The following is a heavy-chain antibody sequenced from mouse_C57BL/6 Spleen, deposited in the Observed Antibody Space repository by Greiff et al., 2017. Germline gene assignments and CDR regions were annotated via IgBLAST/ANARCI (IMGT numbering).Heavy chain of an antibody. CDR2: ISTYYGDA. CDR3: AMSVITTVVVEC. V-gene: IGHV1-67*01. D-gene: IGHD1-1*01. J-gene: IGHJ2*01. Sequence: VKLMESGPELVRPGVSVKISCKGSGYTFTDYALHWVKQSHAKSLEWIGVISTYYGDASYNQKFKDKATMTVDKSSSTAYMELARLTSEDSAVYYCAMSVITTVVVECWGQGTTLTVSS. CDR1: GYTFTDYA.